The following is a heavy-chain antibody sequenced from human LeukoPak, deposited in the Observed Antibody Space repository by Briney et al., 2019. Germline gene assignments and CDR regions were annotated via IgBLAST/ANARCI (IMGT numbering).Heavy chain of an antibody. CDR3: ATGNGHAFEI. Sequence: PGGSLRLSCVAAVFTFSSYWMHWVRQAPGKGRVWVSSIKSDGSSTSYADSVKGRLTISRYHARNKMYLQMYSRRTEDTAVYSCATGNGHAFEIGPQGTMDTVSA. D-gene: IGHD3-10*01. CDR2: IKSDGSST. J-gene: IGHJ3*02. CDR1: VFTFSSYW. V-gene: IGHV3-74*01.